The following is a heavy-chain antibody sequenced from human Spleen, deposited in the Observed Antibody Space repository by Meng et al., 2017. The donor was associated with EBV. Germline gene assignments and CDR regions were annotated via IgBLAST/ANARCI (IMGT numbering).Heavy chain of an antibody. CDR2: IYYNGDT. CDR3: AREDFVQGPTGFDR. V-gene: IGHV4-30-4*01. J-gene: IGHJ5*02. Sequence: QPWGAGLLKPSENLALPCAVSGGSISSGGYYWSWIRQSPGKDLEWIGYIYYNGDTDYNPSLKSRIIMSVDTSKNQFSLKLSSVTAADTAVYYCAREDFVQGPTGFDRWGQGTLVTVSS. CDR1: GGSISSGGYY. D-gene: IGHD2-21*02.